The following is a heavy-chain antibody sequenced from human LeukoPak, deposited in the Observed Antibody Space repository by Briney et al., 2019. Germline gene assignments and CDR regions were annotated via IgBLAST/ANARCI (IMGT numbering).Heavy chain of an antibody. D-gene: IGHD1-14*01. CDR3: ARHAEFPYYFDY. V-gene: IGHV4-39*01. Sequence: SETLSLTCTVSGGSISSSTYYWGWIRQPPGKGLESIGSIYYSGTTYYNSSPKSRVTISVDTSKNQFSLKLISVTAADTAVYYCARHAEFPYYFDYWGQGALVTVSS. J-gene: IGHJ4*02. CDR1: GGSISSSTYY. CDR2: IYYSGTT.